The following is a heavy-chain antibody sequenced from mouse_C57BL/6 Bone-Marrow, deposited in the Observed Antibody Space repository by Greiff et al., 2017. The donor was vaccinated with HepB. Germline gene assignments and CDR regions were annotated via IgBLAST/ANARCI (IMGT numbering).Heavy chain of an antibody. CDR2: INPSTGGT. V-gene: IGHV1-43*01. Sequence: EVQRVESGPELVKPGASVKISCKASGYSFTGYYMHWVKQSSEKSLEWIGEINPSTGGTSYNQKFKGKATLTVDKSSSTAYMQLKSLTSEDSAVYYCARNGSSLDYWGQGTTLTVSS. CDR1: GYSFTGYY. D-gene: IGHD1-1*01. J-gene: IGHJ2*01. CDR3: ARNGSSLDY.